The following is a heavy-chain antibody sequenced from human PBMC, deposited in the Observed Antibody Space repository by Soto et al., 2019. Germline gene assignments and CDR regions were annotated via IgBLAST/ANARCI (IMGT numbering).Heavy chain of an antibody. CDR3: ATRPLLPGAP. V-gene: IGHV3-53*01. Sequence: GGSLRLSCAASGLTFRSNDMNGVRQAPGKGLEWVSLIYSGGSTYYADSVKGRFTISRDNSKNTLYLQMSSLRAEDTAVYYCATRPLLPGAPWGQGTMVTVSS. D-gene: IGHD3-22*01. CDR1: GLTFRSND. J-gene: IGHJ3*01. CDR2: IYSGGST.